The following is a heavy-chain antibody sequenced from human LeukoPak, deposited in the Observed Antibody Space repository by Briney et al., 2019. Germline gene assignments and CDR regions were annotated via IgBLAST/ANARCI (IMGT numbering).Heavy chain of an antibody. D-gene: IGHD2-21*02. CDR2: INPNSGGT. Sequence: ASVKVSCKASGYTFTGYYMHWVRQAPGQGLEWMGWINPNSGGTNYAQKFQGRVTMTRDTSISTAYMELSRLRSDDTAVYYCARDLEAYCGGDCYSNWFDPWGQGTLVTVSS. V-gene: IGHV1-2*02. CDR1: GYTFTGYY. CDR3: ARDLEAYCGGDCYSNWFDP. J-gene: IGHJ5*02.